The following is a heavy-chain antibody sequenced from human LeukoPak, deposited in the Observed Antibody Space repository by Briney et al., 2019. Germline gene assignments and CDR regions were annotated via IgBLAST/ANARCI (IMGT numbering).Heavy chain of an antibody. V-gene: IGHV4-39*01. CDR2: VYYSGST. CDR3: ARVLATMTGIGFDY. Sequence: SETLSLTCTASGGSISSGSYYWGWIRQPPGKGLEWIGSVYYSGSTYYNPSLKSRITISVDTSKNQFSLKLSSVTAADTAVYYCARVLATMTGIGFDYWGQETLVTVSS. J-gene: IGHJ4*02. CDR1: GGSISSGSYY. D-gene: IGHD1-26*01.